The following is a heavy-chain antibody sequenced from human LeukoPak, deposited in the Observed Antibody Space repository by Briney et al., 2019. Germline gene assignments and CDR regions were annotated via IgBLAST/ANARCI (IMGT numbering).Heavy chain of an antibody. CDR1: GFTFSSYA. CDR2: ISGSGGST. D-gene: IGHD3-22*01. CDR3: ATDDYDSSGLTQGGYFDY. J-gene: IGHJ4*02. Sequence: PGGSLRLSCAASGFTFSSYAMSWVRHAPGKGLEWVSAISGSGGSTYYADSVKGRFTISRDNSKNTLYLQMNSLRAEDTAVYYCATDDYDSSGLTQGGYFDYWGQGTLVTVSS. V-gene: IGHV3-23*01.